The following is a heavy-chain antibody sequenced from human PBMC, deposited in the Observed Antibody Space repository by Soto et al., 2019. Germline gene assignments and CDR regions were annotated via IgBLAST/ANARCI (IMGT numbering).Heavy chain of an antibody. CDR1: GFAFNNYG. D-gene: IGHD3-16*01. CDR3: AKWHTYNYDSLAFSGFDC. Sequence: PGGSLRLSCTVSGFAFNNYGINWVRQAPGKGLEWVSAISGGDGSPSYADSVKGRFTISRDNSKNTLYLHMNSLRADDTAAYYCAKWHTYNYDSLAFSGFDCWGQGTQVTVSS. V-gene: IGHV3-23*01. CDR2: ISGGDGSP. J-gene: IGHJ4*02.